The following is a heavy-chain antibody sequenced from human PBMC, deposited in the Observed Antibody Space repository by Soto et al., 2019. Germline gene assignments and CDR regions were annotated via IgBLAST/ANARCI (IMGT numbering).Heavy chain of an antibody. CDR3: AKRYYYDSSGYYYYYYGMDV. Sequence: GGSLRLSCAASGFTFSSYAMSWVRQAPGKGLEWVSAISGSGGSTYYADSVKGRFTISRDNSKNTLYLQMNSLRAEDTAVYYCAKRYYYDSSGYYYYYYGMDVWGQGTTVTVSS. CDR2: ISGSGGST. V-gene: IGHV3-23*01. J-gene: IGHJ6*02. CDR1: GFTFSSYA. D-gene: IGHD3-22*01.